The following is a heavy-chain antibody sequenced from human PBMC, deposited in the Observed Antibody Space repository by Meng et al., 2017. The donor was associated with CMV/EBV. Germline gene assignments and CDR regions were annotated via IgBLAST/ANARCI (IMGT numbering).Heavy chain of an antibody. CDR2: ISYDGSNK. D-gene: IGHD5-18*01. CDR1: GFTFSSYA. J-gene: IGHJ6*02. Sequence: GESLKISCAASGFTFSSYAMHWVRQAPGKGLEWVAVISYDGSNKYYADSVKGRFTISRDNSTNTLYLQMNSLRAEDTAVYYCASDAGYSGKYYYGMDVWGQGTTVTVSS. V-gene: IGHV3-30-3*01. CDR3: ASDAGYSGKYYYGMDV.